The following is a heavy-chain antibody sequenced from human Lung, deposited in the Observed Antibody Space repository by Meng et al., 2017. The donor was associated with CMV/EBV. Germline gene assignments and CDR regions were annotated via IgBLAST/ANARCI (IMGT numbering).Heavy chain of an antibody. V-gene: IGHV1-18*01. CDR2: ISTRSDGI. CDR1: GYTFTKYG. D-gene: IGHD3-9*01. J-gene: IGHJ4*02. Sequence: ASXXVSCKASGYTFTKYGISWVRQAPGQGLEWMAWISTRSDGIKYAQNFQDRVTLTTDTSTRTAYMELGGLRSDGTAMYYCARDVDWSLDYWGQGTLVTVSS. CDR3: ARDVDWSLDY.